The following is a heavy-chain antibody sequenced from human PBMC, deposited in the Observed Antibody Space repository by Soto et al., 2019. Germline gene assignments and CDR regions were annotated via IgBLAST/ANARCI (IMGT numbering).Heavy chain of an antibody. D-gene: IGHD6-13*01. V-gene: IGHV4-39*01. CDR3: ARLRWRVAAAGTYYFDY. CDR1: GGSISSSSYY. CDR2: ISYSGST. J-gene: IGHJ4*02. Sequence: QLQLQESGPGLVKPSETLSLTCTVSGGSISSSSYYWGWIRQPPGKGLEWIGSISYSGSTYYNPSLKSRVTISVDTSKNQFSVKLSSVTAADTSVYYCARLRWRVAAAGTYYFDYWGQGTLVTVSS.